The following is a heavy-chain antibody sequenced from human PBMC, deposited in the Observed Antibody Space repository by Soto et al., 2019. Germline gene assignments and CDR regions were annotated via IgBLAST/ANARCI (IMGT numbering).Heavy chain of an antibody. D-gene: IGHD6-6*01. CDR3: ARVRGSSLRVLTYYGMDV. Sequence: ASVKVSCKASGYTFTGYYMHWVRQAPGQGLEWMGWINPNSGGTNYAQKFQGRVTMTRDTSISTAYMELSRLRSDDTAVYYCARVRGSSLRVLTYYGMDVWGQGTTVTVSS. CDR1: GYTFTGYY. V-gene: IGHV1-2*02. J-gene: IGHJ6*02. CDR2: INPNSGGT.